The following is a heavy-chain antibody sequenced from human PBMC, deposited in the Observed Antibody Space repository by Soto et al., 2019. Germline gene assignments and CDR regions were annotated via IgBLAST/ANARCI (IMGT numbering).Heavy chain of an antibody. D-gene: IGHD3-10*01. Sequence: QVQLVQSGAEVKKPGSSVKVSCKASVGTFSSYTISWVRQAPGQGLEWMGRIIPILGIANYAQKFRGRVTITADKSTSTAYMELSSLRSEDTAVYYCARGYYYGSGSDYWGQGTLVTVSS. J-gene: IGHJ4*02. CDR2: IIPILGIA. CDR3: ARGYYYGSGSDY. V-gene: IGHV1-69*02. CDR1: VGTFSSYT.